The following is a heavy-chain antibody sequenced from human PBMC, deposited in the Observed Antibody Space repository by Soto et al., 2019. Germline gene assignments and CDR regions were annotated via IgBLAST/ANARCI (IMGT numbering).Heavy chain of an antibody. CDR1: GFTFSSYW. J-gene: IGHJ4*02. Sequence: GGSLRLSCAASGFTFSSYWMSWVRQAPGKGLEWVAVIWYDGSNKYYADSVKGRFTISRDNSKNTLYLQMNSLRAEDTAVYYCATGPTTVNFDTWYYFDYWGQGTLVTVSS. CDR3: ATGPTTVNFDTWYYFDY. V-gene: IGHV3-33*08. D-gene: IGHD4-17*01. CDR2: IWYDGSNK.